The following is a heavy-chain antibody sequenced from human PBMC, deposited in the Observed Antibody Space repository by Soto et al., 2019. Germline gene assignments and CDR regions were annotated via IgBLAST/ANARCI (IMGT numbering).Heavy chain of an antibody. CDR2: INPSGGST. CDR1: GYTFTSYY. V-gene: IGHV1-46*03. CDR3: ARDPGYCSGGSCPATDYYMDV. Sequence: QVQLVQSGAEVKKPGASVKVSCKASGYTFTSYYMHWVRQAPGQGLEWMGIINPSGGSTSYAQKFQGRFTMTRDTSTSTVYMELSSLRSEDTAVYYCARDPGYCSGGSCPATDYYMDVWGKGTTVTVSS. J-gene: IGHJ6*03. D-gene: IGHD2-15*01.